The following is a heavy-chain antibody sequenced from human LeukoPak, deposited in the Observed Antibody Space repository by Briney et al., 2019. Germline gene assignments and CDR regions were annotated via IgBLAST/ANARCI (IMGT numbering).Heavy chain of an antibody. V-gene: IGHV3-23*01. J-gene: IGHJ4*02. CDR1: GFTFSSYA. CDR2: ISGSGGST. Sequence: GGSLRLSCAASGFTFSSYAMSWVRQAPGKGLEWVSAISGSGGSTYYADSVKGRFTISRDNSKNTLYLQMNSLRAEDTAVYYCAKDTGILEWFGELSTFDYWGQGTLVTVSS. CDR3: AKDTGILEWFGELSTFDY. D-gene: IGHD3-10*01.